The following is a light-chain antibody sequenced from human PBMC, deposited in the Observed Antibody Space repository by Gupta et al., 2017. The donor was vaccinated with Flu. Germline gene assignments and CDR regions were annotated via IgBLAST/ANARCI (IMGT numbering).Light chain of an antibody. Sequence: SILTQSPSASGTPGLRVTVSCSGSSSNLGSNYVSWYQHLPGTAPSLLIYKNDKRPSGVPDRFSGSKSGTAASLAISGLRAEDEADYYCGTWDGSRFIWVFGGGTRLTVL. J-gene: IGLJ3*02. V-gene: IGLV1-47*01. CDR2: KND. CDR3: GTWDGSRFIWV. CDR1: SSNLGSNY.